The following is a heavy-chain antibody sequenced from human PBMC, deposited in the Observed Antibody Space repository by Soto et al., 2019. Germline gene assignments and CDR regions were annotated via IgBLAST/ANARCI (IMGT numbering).Heavy chain of an antibody. CDR2: IKSKTDGGTT. D-gene: IGHD3-3*01. CDR1: GFTFSNAW. CDR3: TTDNHHYDFWSGYYTIDAFDI. Sequence: GGSLRLSCAASGFTFSNAWMSWVRQAPGKGLEWVGRIKSKTDGGTTDYAAPVKGRFTISRDDSKNTLYLQMNSLKTEDTAVYYCTTDNHHYDFWSGYYTIDAFDIWGQGTMVTVS. V-gene: IGHV3-15*01. J-gene: IGHJ3*02.